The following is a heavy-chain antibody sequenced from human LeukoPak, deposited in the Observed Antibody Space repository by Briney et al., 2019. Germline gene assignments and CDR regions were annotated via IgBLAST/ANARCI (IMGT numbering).Heavy chain of an antibody. J-gene: IGHJ5*02. CDR1: GGAISGFY. CDR3: ARGTDSSGFYSSYFDP. V-gene: IGHV4-4*07. D-gene: IGHD3-22*01. CDR2: IYSSGTT. Sequence: PSETLSLTCTVSGGAISGFYWNWIRQPAGKGLEWIGRIYSSGTTNYNPSLKSRVTMSVDTSKNQFSLRLNSVTAADTAVYYCARGTDSSGFYSSYFDPWGQGTLVTVSS.